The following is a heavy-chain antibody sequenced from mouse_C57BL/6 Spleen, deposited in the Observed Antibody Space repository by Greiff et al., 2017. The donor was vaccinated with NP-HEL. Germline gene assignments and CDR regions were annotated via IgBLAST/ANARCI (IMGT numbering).Heavy chain of an antibody. Sequence: EVKLVESGGGLVTPGGSLKLSCAASGFTFSSYAMSWVRQTPEKRLAWVATISDGGSYTYYPDNVKGRFTISRDNAKNNLYLQMSHLKSEDTAMYYCARDRDGGWFAYWGQGTLVTVSA. CDR1: GFTFSSYA. V-gene: IGHV5-4*01. J-gene: IGHJ3*01. CDR2: ISDGGSYT. CDR3: ARDRDGGWFAY.